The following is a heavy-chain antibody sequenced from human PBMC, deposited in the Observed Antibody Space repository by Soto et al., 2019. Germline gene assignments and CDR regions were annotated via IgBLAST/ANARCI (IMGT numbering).Heavy chain of an antibody. CDR3: ARGHGSVDY. V-gene: IGHV5-10-1*01. CDR2: IDPSDSYT. Sequence: SLKISCKGSGYSFTSYWIGWVRQMPGKGLEWMGRIDPSDSYTNYSPSFQGHVTISADKSISTAYLQWSSLKASDSVIDFCARGHGSVDYWGQGTLVTVSS. J-gene: IGHJ4*02. CDR1: GYSFTSYW. D-gene: IGHD5-12*01.